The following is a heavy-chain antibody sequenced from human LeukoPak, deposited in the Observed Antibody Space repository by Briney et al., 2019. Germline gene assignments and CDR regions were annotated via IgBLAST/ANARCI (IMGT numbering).Heavy chain of an antibody. V-gene: IGHV4-39*07. D-gene: IGHD2-2*01. Sequence: SETLSLTCTVSGGPLSSSSYYWGWIRQPPGKGLEWIGSIYYSGSTNYNPSLKSRVTISVDTSKNQFSLKLSSVTAADTAVYYCARRLVRVPAAMDVWGKGTTVTVSS. CDR2: IYYSGST. CDR3: ARRLVRVPAAMDV. CDR1: GGPLSSSSYY. J-gene: IGHJ6*04.